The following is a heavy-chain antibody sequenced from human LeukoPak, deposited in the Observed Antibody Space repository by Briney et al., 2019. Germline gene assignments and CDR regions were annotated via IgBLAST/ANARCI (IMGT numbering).Heavy chain of an antibody. CDR3: ARDLSVGAKPDLGFDY. CDR2: ISSSSSYI. D-gene: IGHD1-26*01. V-gene: IGHV3-21*01. CDR1: GFTFSRYT. Sequence: PGGSLRLSCAASGFTFSRYTMNWVRQAPGKGLEWVSSISSSSSYIYYADSVKGRFTISRDNAKNSLYLQMISLRAEDTAVYYCARDLSVGAKPDLGFDYWGQGTLVTVSS. J-gene: IGHJ4*02.